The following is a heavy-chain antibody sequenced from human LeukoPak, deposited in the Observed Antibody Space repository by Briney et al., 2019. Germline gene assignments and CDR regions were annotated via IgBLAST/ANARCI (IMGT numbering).Heavy chain of an antibody. CDR1: GFTFSSYA. V-gene: IGHV3-23*01. CDR3: AKVVREGYYDFWSGSPPGYYMDV. D-gene: IGHD3-3*01. CDR2: ISGSSGPT. J-gene: IGHJ6*03. Sequence: GGSLRLSCAASGFTFSSYAMSWVRQAPGKGLEWVSAISGSSGPTHYADSVKGRFTISRDNSKNTLYLQMNSLRAEDTAVYYCAKVVREGYYDFWSGSPPGYYMDVWGKGTTVTVSS.